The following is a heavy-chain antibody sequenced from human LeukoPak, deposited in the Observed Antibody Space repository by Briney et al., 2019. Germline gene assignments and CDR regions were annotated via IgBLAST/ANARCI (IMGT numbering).Heavy chain of an antibody. Sequence: PSETLSLTCTVSGGSISSYYWSWIRQPPGKGLEWIGYIYYSGSTNYNPSLKSRVTISVDTSKNQFSLKLSSVTAADKAVYYCARKTEGGYTYDYFYYYYMDVWGKGTTVTISS. V-gene: IGHV4-59*01. D-gene: IGHD5-18*01. CDR1: GGSISSYY. CDR2: IYYSGST. J-gene: IGHJ6*03. CDR3: ARKTEGGYTYDYFYYYYMDV.